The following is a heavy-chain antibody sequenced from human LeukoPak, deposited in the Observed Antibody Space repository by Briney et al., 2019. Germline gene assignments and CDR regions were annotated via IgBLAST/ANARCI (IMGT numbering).Heavy chain of an antibody. CDR1: GFTFSSYA. D-gene: IGHD3-10*01. J-gene: IGHJ4*02. V-gene: IGHV3-30*02. CDR2: IRYDGSNK. CDR3: ARDSPYGSGSHPGY. Sequence: GGSLRLSCAASGFTFSSYAMHWVRQAPGKGLEWVAFIRYDGSNKYYADSVKGRFTISRDNSKNTLYLQMNSLRAEDTAVYYCARDSPYGSGSHPGYWGQGTLVTVSS.